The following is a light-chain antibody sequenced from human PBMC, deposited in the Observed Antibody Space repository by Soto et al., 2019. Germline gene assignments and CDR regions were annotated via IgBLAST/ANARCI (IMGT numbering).Light chain of an antibody. V-gene: IGLV1-44*01. Sequence: QSVLTQPPSASGTPGQRVSISCSGSSSNIGSNAVHWYQQFPGTAPRLLIYRDSQRPSGVPDRFSGSKSGTSASLVNSGLQSEDEADYYCAAWNDSPYLWVFGGGTKLTVL. CDR2: RDS. J-gene: IGLJ3*02. CDR3: AAWNDSPYLWV. CDR1: SSNIGSNA.